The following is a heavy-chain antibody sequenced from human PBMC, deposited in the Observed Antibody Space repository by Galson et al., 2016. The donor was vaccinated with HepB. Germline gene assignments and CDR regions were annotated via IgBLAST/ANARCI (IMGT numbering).Heavy chain of an antibody. J-gene: IGHJ3*02. Sequence: SLRLSCAASGFTFSSCAMNWVRQAPGRGLEWVSTISGSGESAHNADSVKGRFTISRDNSKNTLFLQMNSLRAEDTAVYYCAKAMVGKDVFDMGGQGTMVTVSS. CDR3: AKAMVGKDVFDM. D-gene: IGHD3-10*02. V-gene: IGHV3-23*01. CDR2: ISGSGESA. CDR1: GFTFSSCA.